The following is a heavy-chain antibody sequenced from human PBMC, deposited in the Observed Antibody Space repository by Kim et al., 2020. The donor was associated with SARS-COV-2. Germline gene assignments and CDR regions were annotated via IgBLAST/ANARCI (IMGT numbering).Heavy chain of an antibody. J-gene: IGHJ4*02. D-gene: IGHD5-18*01. CDR1: GGSISSSSYY. V-gene: IGHV4-39*01. Sequence: SETLSLTCTVSGGSISSSSYYWGWIRQPPGKGLEWIGSIYYSGSTYYNPSLKSRVTISVDTSKNQFSLKLSSVTAADTAVYYCANQQIQLWVTGDYWGQGTLVTVSS. CDR3: ANQQIQLWVTGDY. CDR2: IYYSGST.